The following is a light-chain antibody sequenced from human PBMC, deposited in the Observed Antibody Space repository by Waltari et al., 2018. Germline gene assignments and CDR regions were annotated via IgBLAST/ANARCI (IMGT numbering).Light chain of an antibody. CDR1: NSDIGAYNY. V-gene: IGLV2-11*01. CDR2: DVN. Sequence: SALTQPRSVSGSPVQSVTISCTGSNSDIGAYNYVSWYQQHPGTAPKPMIYDVNKRPSGAPGRCSGSKSGKPAPVTLSGLQAEDETDYFCPSYAGGSLCVFGDGTKVTVL. J-gene: IGLJ1*01. CDR3: PSYAGGSLCV.